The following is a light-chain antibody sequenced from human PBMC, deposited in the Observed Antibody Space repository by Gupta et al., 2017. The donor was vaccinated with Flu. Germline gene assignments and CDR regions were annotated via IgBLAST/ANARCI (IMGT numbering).Light chain of an antibody. CDR3: QVWDSDEGV. CDR2: DDR. Sequence: SSVLTQPPSVSVAPGRTASIPCGGDRIGDRSVHWYQPKPGQAPLLVVYDDRTRAPGIPERFSGSYSVNTATLTISRVEAGDEDDYYCQVWDSDEGVFGPGSKL. V-gene: IGLV3-21*02. J-gene: IGLJ1*01. CDR1: RIGDRS.